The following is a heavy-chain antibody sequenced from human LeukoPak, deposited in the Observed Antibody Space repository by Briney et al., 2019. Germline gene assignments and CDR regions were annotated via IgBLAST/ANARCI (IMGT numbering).Heavy chain of an antibody. CDR1: GGSISSYY. V-gene: IGHV4-59*01. D-gene: IGHD1-26*01. CDR2: IYYSGST. CDR3: ARPIPHGGAVGAFDI. J-gene: IGHJ3*02. Sequence: PSETLSLTCTVSGGSISSYYWSWIRQPPGKGLEWIGYIYYSGSTNYNPSLKSRVTISVDTSKNQFSLKLSSVTAADTAVYYCARPIPHGGAVGAFDIWGQGTMVTVSS.